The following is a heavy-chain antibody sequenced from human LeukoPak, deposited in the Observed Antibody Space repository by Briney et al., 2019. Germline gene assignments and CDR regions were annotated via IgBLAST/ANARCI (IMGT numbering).Heavy chain of an antibody. CDR2: FDSEDGET. CDR3: ATVYYGSGSYYLYYFDY. Sequence: ASVKVSCKVSGYTLTELSMHWVRQAPGKGLEWMGGFDSEDGETIYAQKFQGRVTMTEDTSTDTAYMELSSLRSEDTAVYYCATVYYGSGSYYLYYFDYWGQGTLVTVSS. V-gene: IGHV1-24*01. D-gene: IGHD3-10*01. J-gene: IGHJ4*02. CDR1: GYTLTELS.